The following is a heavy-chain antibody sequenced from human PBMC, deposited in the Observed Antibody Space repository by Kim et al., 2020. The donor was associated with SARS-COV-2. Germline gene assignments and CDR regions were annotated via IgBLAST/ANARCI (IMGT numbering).Heavy chain of an antibody. V-gene: IGHV3-33*01. J-gene: IGHJ5*02. CDR1: GFTFSSYG. CDR2: IWYDGSNK. D-gene: IGHD4-17*01. Sequence: GGSLRLSCAASGFTFSSYGMHWVRQAPGKGLEWVAVIWYDGSNKYYADSVKGRFTISRDNSKNTLYLQMNSLRAEDTAVYYCARGSTVIPAEFPDGWFDPWGQGTLVTVSS. CDR3: ARGSTVIPAEFPDGWFDP.